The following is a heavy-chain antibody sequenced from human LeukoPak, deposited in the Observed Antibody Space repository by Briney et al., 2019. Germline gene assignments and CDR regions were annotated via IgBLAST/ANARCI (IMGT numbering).Heavy chain of an antibody. CDR2: ISGSGGST. V-gene: IGHV3-23*01. Sequence: GGSLRLSCAASGFTFSSYSMNWVRQAPGKGLEWVSAISGSGGSTYYADSVKGRFTISRDNSKNTLYLQMNSLRAEDTAVYYCAKTPYSGCDSGGPFDYWGQGTLVTVSS. CDR1: GFTFSSYS. J-gene: IGHJ4*02. D-gene: IGHD5-12*01. CDR3: AKTPYSGCDSGGPFDY.